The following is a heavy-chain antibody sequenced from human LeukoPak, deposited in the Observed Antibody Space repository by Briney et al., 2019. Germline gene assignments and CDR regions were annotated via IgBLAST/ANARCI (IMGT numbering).Heavy chain of an antibody. CDR2: IIPIFGTA. J-gene: IGHJ6*04. Sequence: ASVKVSCKASGGTFSSYAISWVRQAPGQGLEWMGGIIPIFGTANYAQKVQGRVTITADESTSTDYMELSSLRSEDTAVYYCARERTTESFLDVWGKGTTVTISS. CDR3: ARERTTESFLDV. V-gene: IGHV1-69*13. D-gene: IGHD4-17*01. CDR1: GGTFSSYA.